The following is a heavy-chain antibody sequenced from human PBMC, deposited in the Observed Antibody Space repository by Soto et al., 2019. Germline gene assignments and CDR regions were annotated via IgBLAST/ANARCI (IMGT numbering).Heavy chain of an antibody. CDR3: ARDRGDSNCNVYYYGMDA. D-gene: IGHD4-4*01. J-gene: IGHJ6*02. CDR1: GFTFSDYE. Sequence: GGSLRLSCAVSGFTFSDYEMSWVRQAPGKGLEWVSYISQSGSVIYYADSVKGRFTISRDNANDSLYLQMNGLRADDTAVYYCARDRGDSNCNVYYYGMDAWGQGTTVTVSS. CDR2: ISQSGSVI. V-gene: IGHV3-48*03.